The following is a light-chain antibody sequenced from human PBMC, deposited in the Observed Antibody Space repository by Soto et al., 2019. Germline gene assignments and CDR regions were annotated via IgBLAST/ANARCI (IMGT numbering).Light chain of an antibody. CDR2: EVS. CDR3: CSYAGSYFV. V-gene: IGLV2-14*01. CDR1: SSDVGGYKY. Sequence: QSALTQPASVSGSPGQSITISCTGTSSDVGGYKYVSWYQQHPDKAPKLIIFEVSNRPSGVPDRFSGSKSGNTASLTISGLQVEDEADYYCCSYAGSYFVFGTGTKLTVL. J-gene: IGLJ1*01.